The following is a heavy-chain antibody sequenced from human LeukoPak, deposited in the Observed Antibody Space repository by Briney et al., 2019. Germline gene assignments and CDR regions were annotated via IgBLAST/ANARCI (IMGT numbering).Heavy chain of an antibody. CDR2: INPNSGGT. V-gene: IGHV1-2*02. D-gene: IGHD3-10*01. Sequence: ASVKVSCKASGYTFTGYYMHWVRQAPGQGLEWMGWINPNSGGTNYAQKFQGRVTMTRDTSISTAYVELSRLRSDDTAVYYCARRFYGSGSYYNFDCWGQGTLVTVSS. J-gene: IGHJ4*02. CDR1: GYTFTGYY. CDR3: ARRFYGSGSYYNFDC.